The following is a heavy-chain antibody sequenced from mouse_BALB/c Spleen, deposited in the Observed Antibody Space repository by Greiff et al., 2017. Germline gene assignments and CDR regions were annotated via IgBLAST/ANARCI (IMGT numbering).Heavy chain of an antibody. CDR2: ISSGSSTI. CDR3: ARSEKSYYRYNFDY. J-gene: IGHJ2*01. CDR1: GFTFSSFG. Sequence: EVKLVESGGGLVQPGGSRKLSCAASGFTFSSFGMHWVRQAPEKGLEWVAYISSGSSTIYYADTVKGRFTISRDNPKNTLFLQMTSLRSEDTAMYYCARSEKSYYRYNFDYWGQGTTLTVSS. V-gene: IGHV5-17*02. D-gene: IGHD2-14*01.